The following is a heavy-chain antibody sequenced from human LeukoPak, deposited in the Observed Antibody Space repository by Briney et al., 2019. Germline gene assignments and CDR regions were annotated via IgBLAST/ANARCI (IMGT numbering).Heavy chain of an antibody. CDR2: ISSSSSYI. J-gene: IGHJ2*01. V-gene: IGHV3-21*01. CDR1: GFTFSSYS. Sequence: PGGSLRLSCAASGFTFSSYSMNWVRQAPGKWLGWVSSISSSSSYIYYADSVKGRFTISRDNAKNSLYLQMNSLRAEDTAAYYCAQGPYIWYFDLWGRGTLVTVSP. D-gene: IGHD2-2*02. CDR3: AQGPYIWYFDL.